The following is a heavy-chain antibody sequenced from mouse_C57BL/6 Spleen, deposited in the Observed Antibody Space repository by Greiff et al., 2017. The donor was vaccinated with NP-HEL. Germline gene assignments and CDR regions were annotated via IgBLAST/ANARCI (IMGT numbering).Heavy chain of an antibody. Sequence: EVKVEESGPGLVKPSQSLSLTCSVTGYSITSGYYWNWIRQFPGNKLEWMGYISYDGSNNYNPSLKNRISITRDTSKNQFFLKLNSVTTEDTATYYCAREGSTMVTTGFAYWGQGTLVTVSA. J-gene: IGHJ3*01. CDR3: AREGSTMVTTGFAY. D-gene: IGHD2-2*01. CDR2: ISYDGSN. V-gene: IGHV3-6*01. CDR1: GYSITSGYY.